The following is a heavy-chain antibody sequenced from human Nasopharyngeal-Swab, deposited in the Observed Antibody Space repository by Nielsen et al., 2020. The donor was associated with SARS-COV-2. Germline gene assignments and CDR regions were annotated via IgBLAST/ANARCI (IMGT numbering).Heavy chain of an antibody. CDR2: INHSGST. CDR3: ARENV. Sequence: SETLSLTCAVSGGSFSGYYWSWIRQPSGKGLEWIGEINHSGSTNYNPSLKSRVTISVDTSKNQFSLKLSSVTAADTAVYYCARENVWGQGTTVTVSS. J-gene: IGHJ6*02. V-gene: IGHV4-34*01. CDR1: GGSFSGYY.